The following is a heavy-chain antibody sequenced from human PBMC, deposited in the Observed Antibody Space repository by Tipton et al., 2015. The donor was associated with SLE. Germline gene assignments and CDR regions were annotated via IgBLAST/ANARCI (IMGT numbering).Heavy chain of an antibody. V-gene: IGHV4-4*07. Sequence: TLSLTCTVSGGSISSYYWSWIRQPAGKGLEWIGRIYTNRDFNYNPSLKSRVSMSVDTSKSQFSLELTSVTVADTAVYYCARGDDILTDNWFNSWGQGTLVTVSS. CDR3: ARGDDILTDNWFNS. CDR2: IYTNRDF. D-gene: IGHD3-9*01. CDR1: GGSISSYY. J-gene: IGHJ5*01.